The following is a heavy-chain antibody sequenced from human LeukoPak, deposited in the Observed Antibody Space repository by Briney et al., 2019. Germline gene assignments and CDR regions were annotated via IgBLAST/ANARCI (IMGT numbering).Heavy chain of an antibody. J-gene: IGHJ2*01. CDR3: AREPHYDLLTGYALGYLDL. CDR2: INSNSGDT. CDR1: GYTFTGYY. Sequence: ASVKVSCRAFGYTFTGYYMHWVRQAPGQGLEWMGWINSNSGDTNYAQKFKGRVTMTRDTSISTAYMELSRLRSDDTAVYYCAREPHYDLLTGYALGYLDLWGRGTLLTVSS. V-gene: IGHV1-2*02. D-gene: IGHD3-9*01.